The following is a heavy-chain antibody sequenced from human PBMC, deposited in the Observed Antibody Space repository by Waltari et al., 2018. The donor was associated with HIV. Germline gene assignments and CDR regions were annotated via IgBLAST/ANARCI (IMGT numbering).Heavy chain of an antibody. J-gene: IGHJ3*02. Sequence: EVQLVESGGGLVKPGGSLRLSCAASGFIFSSYSMNWVRQAPGKGLEWVSSISSSGAYTFYADSLKGRFTISRDNAKNSVYLQMKSLRAEDTALYYCAPSDVAFDIWGQGTMVTVSS. CDR1: GFIFSSYS. CDR2: ISSSGAYT. V-gene: IGHV3-21*01. CDR3: APSDVAFDI.